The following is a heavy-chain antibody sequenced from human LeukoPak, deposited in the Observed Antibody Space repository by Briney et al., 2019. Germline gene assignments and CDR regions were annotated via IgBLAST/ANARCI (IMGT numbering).Heavy chain of an antibody. Sequence: GGSLRLSCTASGFTFGDYAMSWFRQTPGKGLEWVSTISGSGNNTYYADSVKGRFTISRDSSKNTMYLQMNSLRAEDTAVYYCAKVPASRWFFDYWGQGTLVTVSS. CDR3: AKVPASRWFFDY. J-gene: IGHJ4*02. V-gene: IGHV3-23*01. CDR2: ISGSGNNT. D-gene: IGHD2-15*01. CDR1: GFTFGDYA.